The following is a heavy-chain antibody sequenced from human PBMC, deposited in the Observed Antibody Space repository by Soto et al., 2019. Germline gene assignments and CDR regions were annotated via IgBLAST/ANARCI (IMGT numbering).Heavy chain of an antibody. CDR1: GFTFNWSW. D-gene: IGHD1-26*01. J-gene: IGHJ4*02. CDR3: ARDSGWGANDY. V-gene: IGHV3-7*01. CDR2: INGDGSVI. Sequence: EVQLVESGGGLVQPGGSLRLACVASGFTFNWSWMSWVRQTPGRGLEYLAYINGDGSVINYVDSIKGRFTISRDNARSSLYLQLSNLRGEDTAMYYCARDSGWGANDYWGQGTLVTVSS.